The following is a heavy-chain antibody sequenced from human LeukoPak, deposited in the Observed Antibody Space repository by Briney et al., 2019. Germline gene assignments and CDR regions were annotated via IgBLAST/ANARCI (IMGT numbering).Heavy chain of an antibody. J-gene: IGHJ6*03. V-gene: IGHV3-7*01. Sequence: GGSLRLSCTASGFTFSSYWMSWARQAPGKGLEWVANINLDGSEKNYVDSVRGRFTISRDNARKSLYLQMNSLRAEDTAVYYCARDPLALHYYYYMDVWGIGTTVTVSS. CDR1: GFTFSSYW. CDR3: ARDPLALHYYYYMDV. CDR2: INLDGSEK.